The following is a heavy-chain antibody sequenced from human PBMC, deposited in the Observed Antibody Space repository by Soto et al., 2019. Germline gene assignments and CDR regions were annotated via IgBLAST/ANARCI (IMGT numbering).Heavy chain of an antibody. CDR1: GGTFSSYT. CDR2: IIPILGIA. D-gene: IGHD4-17*01. V-gene: IGHV1-69*02. J-gene: IGHJ4*02. Sequence: QVQLVQSGAEVKKPGSSVKVSCKASGGTFSSYTISWVQQAPGQGLEGMGRIIPILGIANHAQKFQGRVTITADKSTSTVYMDVISLRSGHTAVYYCASNDHGDYAYLVDYWGQGTLVTVSS. CDR3: ASNDHGDYAYLVDY.